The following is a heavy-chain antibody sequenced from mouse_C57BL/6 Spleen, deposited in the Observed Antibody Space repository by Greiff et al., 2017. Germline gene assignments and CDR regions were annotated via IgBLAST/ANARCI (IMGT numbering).Heavy chain of an antibody. CDR3: ARSDPYYFDY. CDR1: GYTFTSYG. Sequence: QVQLKESGAELARPGASVKLSCKASGYTFTSYGISWVKQRTGQGLEWIGEIYPRSGNTYYNEKFKGKATLTADKSSSTAYMELRSLTSEDSAVYFCARSDPYYFDYWGQGTTLTVSS. CDR2: IYPRSGNT. J-gene: IGHJ2*01. V-gene: IGHV1-81*01.